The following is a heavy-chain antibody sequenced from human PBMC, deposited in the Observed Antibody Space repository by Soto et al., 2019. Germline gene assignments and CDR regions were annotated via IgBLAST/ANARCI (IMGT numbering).Heavy chain of an antibody. V-gene: IGHV1-46*01. CDR3: AREIPMGIAVAGRRGDYYYGMDV. CDR1: GFTFTSYY. Sequence: GASVKVSCKASGFTFTSYYFHWVRQAPGQGLEWMGVLNPSTGTTTYAQKFQGRVTMTRDKSTSTVYMELSSLRSEDTAMYYCAREIPMGIAVAGRRGDYYYGMDVWGQGTTVTVSS. D-gene: IGHD6-19*01. J-gene: IGHJ6*02. CDR2: LNPSTGTT.